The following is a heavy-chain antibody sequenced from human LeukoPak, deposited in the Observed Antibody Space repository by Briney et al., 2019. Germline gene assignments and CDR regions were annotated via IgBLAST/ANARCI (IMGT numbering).Heavy chain of an antibody. D-gene: IGHD5-18*01. CDR3: AKTRGYSYGPFDY. CDR2: ISGSGGST. Sequence: PGGSLRLSCAASGFTFSSYAMSWVRQAPGKGLEWVSAISGSGGSTYHADSVKGRFTISRDNSKNTLYLQMNSLRAEDTAVYYCAKTRGYSYGPFDYWGQGTLVTVSS. CDR1: GFTFSSYA. V-gene: IGHV3-23*01. J-gene: IGHJ4*02.